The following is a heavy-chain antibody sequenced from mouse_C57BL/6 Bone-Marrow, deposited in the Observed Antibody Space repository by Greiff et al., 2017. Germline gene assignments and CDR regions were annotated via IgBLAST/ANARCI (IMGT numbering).Heavy chain of an antibody. Sequence: EVKLVESGGGLVKPGGSLKLSCAASGFTFSSYAMSWVRQTPEKRLEWVATISDGGSYTYYPDNVKGRFTISRDNAKNNLYLQMSHLKSEDTAMXYCARPYYYGSAWFAYWGQGTLVTVSA. CDR2: ISDGGSYT. CDR1: GFTFSSYA. V-gene: IGHV5-4*03. CDR3: ARPYYYGSAWFAY. J-gene: IGHJ3*01. D-gene: IGHD1-1*01.